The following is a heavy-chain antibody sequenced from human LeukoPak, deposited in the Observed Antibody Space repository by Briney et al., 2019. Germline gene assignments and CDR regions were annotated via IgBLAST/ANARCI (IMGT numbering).Heavy chain of an antibody. CDR1: GFTFSSYA. Sequence: PGGSLRLSCAASGFTFSSYAMSWVRQAPGKGLEWVSAISGSAGSTYYADSVKGRFTISRDNAKNSLYLQMNSLRAEDTAVYYCARIEIAAHFIDYWGQGTLVTVSS. J-gene: IGHJ4*02. D-gene: IGHD6-13*01. CDR2: ISGSAGST. CDR3: ARIEIAAHFIDY. V-gene: IGHV3-23*01.